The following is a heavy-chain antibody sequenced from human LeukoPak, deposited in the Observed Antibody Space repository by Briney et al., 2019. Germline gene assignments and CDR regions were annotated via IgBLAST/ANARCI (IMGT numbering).Heavy chain of an antibody. CDR3: ARDAGYDILTGPFYGMDV. J-gene: IGHJ6*02. Sequence: SKTLSLTCTVSGGSISSYYWSWIRQPAGKGLEWIGRIYTSGSTNYNPSLKSRVTMSVDTSKNQFSLKLSSVTAADTAVYYCARDAGYDILTGPFYGMDVWGQGTTVTVSS. CDR1: GGSISSYY. CDR2: IYTSGST. V-gene: IGHV4-4*07. D-gene: IGHD3-9*01.